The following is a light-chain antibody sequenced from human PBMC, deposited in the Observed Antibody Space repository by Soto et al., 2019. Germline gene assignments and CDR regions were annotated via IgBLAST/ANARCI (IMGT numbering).Light chain of an antibody. CDR1: QSVSSSC. CDR3: QQYGSSPYT. V-gene: IGKV3-20*01. Sequence: EIVLTQSPGTLSLSPGDRATLSCRASQSVSSSCLAWYQQKPGLAPRLLIFGASSRATGIPDRFSGSGSGTDFTVTISRLEPEDFAVYYCQQYGSSPYTFGQGTKLEI. J-gene: IGKJ2*01. CDR2: GAS.